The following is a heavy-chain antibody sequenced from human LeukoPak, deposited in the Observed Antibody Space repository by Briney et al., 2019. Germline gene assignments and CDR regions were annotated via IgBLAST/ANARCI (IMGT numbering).Heavy chain of an antibody. V-gene: IGHV3-7*01. CDR1: GFTFKKYW. CDR2: IKEDGSET. D-gene: IGHD3/OR15-3a*01. Sequence: GESLRLSCAASGFTFKKYWMNWVRQVPGKGLECLANIKEDGSETYYADSVKGRFTISRDNGNNALYLQMSRLRGEDTAVYYCAGYFARTGYYAEGFDIWGQGTMVTVSS. J-gene: IGHJ3*02. CDR3: AGYFARTGYYAEGFDI.